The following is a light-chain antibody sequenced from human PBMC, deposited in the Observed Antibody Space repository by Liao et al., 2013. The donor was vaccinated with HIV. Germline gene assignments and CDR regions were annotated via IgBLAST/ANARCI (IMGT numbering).Light chain of an antibody. CDR3: QAWDSNEVI. Sequence: SYELTQPPSVSVSPGQTARITCSGDALPKQYAYWYQQKPGQSPVLVIYEDKKRPSGIPERFSGSNSGNTATLTISGTQAMDEADYYCQAWDSNEVIFGGGTKLSVL. V-gene: IGLV3-1*01. CDR1: ALPKQY. CDR2: EDK. J-gene: IGLJ2*01.